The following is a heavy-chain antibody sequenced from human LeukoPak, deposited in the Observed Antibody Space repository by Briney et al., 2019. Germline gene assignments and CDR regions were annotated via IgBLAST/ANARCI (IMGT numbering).Heavy chain of an antibody. CDR1: GFTFSSYS. CDR2: ISSSSSYI. J-gene: IGHJ6*02. Sequence: GGSLRLSCAASGFTFSSYSMNWVRQAPGKGLEWVSSISSSSSYIYYADSVKGRFTISRDNAKNSLYLQMNSLRAEDTAAYYCARDLYDSSGYYFSPGYYYYGMDVWGQGTTVTVSS. V-gene: IGHV3-21*01. CDR3: ARDLYDSSGYYFSPGYYYYGMDV. D-gene: IGHD3-22*01.